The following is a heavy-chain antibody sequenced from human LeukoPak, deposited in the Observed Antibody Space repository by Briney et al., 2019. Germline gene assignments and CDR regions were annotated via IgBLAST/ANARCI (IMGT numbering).Heavy chain of an antibody. CDR2: IYYSGST. CDR3: ARVWGSSWYFDY. D-gene: IGHD6-13*01. J-gene: IGHJ4*02. CDR1: GGSISSYY. V-gene: IGHV4-59*08. Sequence: SETLSLTCTVSGGSISSYYWSWIRQPPGKGLEWIGYIYYSGSTNQNPSLKSRVTMSVDTSKNQFSLKLSSLTAADTAVYYCARVWGSSWYFDYWGQGTLVSVSS.